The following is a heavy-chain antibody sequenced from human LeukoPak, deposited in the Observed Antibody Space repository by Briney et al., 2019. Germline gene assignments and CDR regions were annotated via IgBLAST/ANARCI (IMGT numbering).Heavy chain of an antibody. J-gene: IGHJ4*02. CDR1: GYIFTSYA. CDR3: ARVWAYYYASGTQPFDY. CDR2: INAGNGNT. Sequence: ASVKVSCKASGYIFTSYAMHWVRQAPGQRLEWMGWINAGNGNTKYSQKFQGRVTITRDTSASTACMELSSLRCEDTAVYYCARVWAYYYASGTQPFDYWGQGTLVTVSS. D-gene: IGHD3-10*01. V-gene: IGHV1-3*01.